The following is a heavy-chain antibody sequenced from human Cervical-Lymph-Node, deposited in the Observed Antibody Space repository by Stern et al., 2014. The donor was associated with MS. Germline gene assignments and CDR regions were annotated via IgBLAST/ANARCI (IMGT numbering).Heavy chain of an antibody. V-gene: IGHV1-69*12. J-gene: IGHJ2*01. D-gene: IGHD5-24*01. CDR1: GGTLSNYA. CDR3: TFRGGGDAYISLDL. CDR2: IIPMFGAA. Sequence: QDQLGQSGAEVKKPGSSVKVSCKASGGTLSNYAISWVLQATGQRLEWMGGIIPMFGAANYAPKFQGRVTISADESTTTSYMELSSLRSEDTAVYYCTFRGGGDAYISLDLWGRGTLVTVSS.